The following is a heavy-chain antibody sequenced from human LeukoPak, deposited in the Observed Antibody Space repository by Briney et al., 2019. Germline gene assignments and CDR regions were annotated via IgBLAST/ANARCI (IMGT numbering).Heavy chain of an antibody. D-gene: IGHD4-23*01. CDR3: ARDRNGGSFDY. CDR1: GFVLSSYS. Sequence: GGSLRLSCAASGFVLSSYSMNWVRQAPGKGLEWVSFLIVGNGNQHYADSVKGRFTISRDDAKNSLYLQMNSLRAEDTAVYYCARDRNGGSFDYWGQGTLVTVSS. V-gene: IGHV3-48*01. J-gene: IGHJ4*02. CDR2: LIVGNGNQ.